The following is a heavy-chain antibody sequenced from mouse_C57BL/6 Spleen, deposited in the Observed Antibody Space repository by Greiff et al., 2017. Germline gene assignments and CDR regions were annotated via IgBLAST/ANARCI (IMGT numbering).Heavy chain of an antibody. D-gene: IGHD1-1*01. CDR2: IHPNSGST. V-gene: IGHV1-64*01. Sequence: QVQLQQPGAELVKPGASVKLSCKASGYTFTSYWMHWVKQRPGQGLEWIGMIHPNSGSTNYNEKFKSKATLTVDKSSSTAYMQLSSLTSEDSAVYYCARGGIYYYGSSRYFEVWGTGTTVTVSS. CDR1: GYTFTSYW. J-gene: IGHJ1*03. CDR3: ARGGIYYYGSSRYFEV.